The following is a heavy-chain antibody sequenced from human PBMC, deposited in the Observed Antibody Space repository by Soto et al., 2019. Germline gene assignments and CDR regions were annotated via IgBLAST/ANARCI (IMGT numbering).Heavy chain of an antibody. V-gene: IGHV3-23*01. CDR2: IGGRGNSA. CDR1: GFSFTNYA. Sequence: PGRSLRLSCAASGFSFTNYAMNWVRQAPGKGLEWVSVIGGRGNSAYYADSVQGRFTISRDNSKNTLSLQMSSLTADDTAIYYCVREGRGSFDFWGRGTMVTVSS. J-gene: IGHJ3*01. D-gene: IGHD5-12*01. CDR3: VREGRGSFDF.